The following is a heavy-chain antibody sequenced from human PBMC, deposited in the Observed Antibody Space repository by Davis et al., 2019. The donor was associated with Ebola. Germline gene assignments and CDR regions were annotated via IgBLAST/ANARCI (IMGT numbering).Heavy chain of an antibody. Sequence: GGSLRLSCAASGFTVSSNYMSWVRQPPGKGLEWVSYISSSGSTIYYADSVTGRSTISRGNAKNSLYLQMTSLRAEDTAVYYCARESFYYGMDVWGQGTTVTVSS. CDR2: ISSSGSTI. CDR1: GFTVSSNY. CDR3: ARESFYYGMDV. J-gene: IGHJ6*02. V-gene: IGHV3-11*01.